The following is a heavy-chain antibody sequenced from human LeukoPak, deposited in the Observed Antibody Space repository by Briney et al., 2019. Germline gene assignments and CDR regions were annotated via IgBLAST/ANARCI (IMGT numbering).Heavy chain of an antibody. D-gene: IGHD3/OR15-3a*01. CDR3: ARVSGGLARAFDY. J-gene: IGHJ4*02. Sequence: PSETLSLTCTVSGGSISSGDYYWSWIRQPPGKGLEWIGYIYYSGSTYYNPSLKSRVTISVDTSKNQFSLKLSSVTAADTAVYYCARVSGGLARAFDYWGQGTLVTVSS. V-gene: IGHV4-30-4*01. CDR2: IYYSGST. CDR1: GGSISSGDYY.